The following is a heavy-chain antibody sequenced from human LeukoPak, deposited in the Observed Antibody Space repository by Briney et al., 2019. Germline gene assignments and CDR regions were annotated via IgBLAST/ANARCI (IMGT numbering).Heavy chain of an antibody. D-gene: IGHD1-1*01. CDR2: IKQDGSVQ. J-gene: IGHJ3*02. Sequence: GGSLRVSCSAPGFTLSSYWISWVRQAPGKGLEWMANIKQDGSVQNYVDSVKGRFTTSRVNAKDSLFLQLNNLRAEDTAVYFCARDGIMTYAFDIWGQGTKVTVSP. CDR3: ARDGIMTYAFDI. V-gene: IGHV3-7*01. CDR1: GFTLSSYW.